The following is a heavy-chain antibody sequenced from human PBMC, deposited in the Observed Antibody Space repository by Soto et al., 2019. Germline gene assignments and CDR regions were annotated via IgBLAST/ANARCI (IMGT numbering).Heavy chain of an antibody. Sequence: SETLSLTCAVYGGSFSGYYWSWIRQPPGKGLEWVGEINHGGSTNYNPSLKSRVTISVDTSKNQYSLKLSPVTAADTAVYYCARAKCSGGSCYPFDYWGQGTLVTVSS. V-gene: IGHV4-34*01. CDR1: GGSFSGYY. J-gene: IGHJ4*02. D-gene: IGHD2-15*01. CDR2: INHGGST. CDR3: ARAKCSGGSCYPFDY.